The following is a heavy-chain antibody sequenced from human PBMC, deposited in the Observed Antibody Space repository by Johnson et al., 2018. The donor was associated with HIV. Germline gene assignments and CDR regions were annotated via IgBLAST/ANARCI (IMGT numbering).Heavy chain of an antibody. V-gene: IGHV3-13*01. J-gene: IGHJ3*02. CDR1: GFTFSSYD. Sequence: VQLVESGGGVVQPGRSLRLSCAASGFTFSSYDMHWVRQATGKGLEWVSAIGTAGDTYYPGSVKGRFTISRENAKNTLYLQMNTLRAEDAAVYYCAKGWDPMTTVNTFAFDIWGQGTMVTVSS. D-gene: IGHD4-11*01. CDR2: IGTAGDT. CDR3: AKGWDPMTTVNTFAFDI.